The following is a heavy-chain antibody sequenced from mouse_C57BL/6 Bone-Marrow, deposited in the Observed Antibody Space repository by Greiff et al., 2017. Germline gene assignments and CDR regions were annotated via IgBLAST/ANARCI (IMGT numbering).Heavy chain of an antibody. CDR2: IWRGGST. J-gene: IGHJ4*01. V-gene: IGHV2-5*01. CDR3: ATVYDGYYVGYYAMDY. Sequence: QVQLQQSGPGLVQPSQSLSITCTVSGFSLTSYGVHWVRQSPGKGLEWLGVIWRGGSTDYNAAFMSRLGITKDNSKSQVFFKMNSLQADDTAIYYCATVYDGYYVGYYAMDYWGQGTSVTVSS. CDR1: GFSLTSYG. D-gene: IGHD2-3*01.